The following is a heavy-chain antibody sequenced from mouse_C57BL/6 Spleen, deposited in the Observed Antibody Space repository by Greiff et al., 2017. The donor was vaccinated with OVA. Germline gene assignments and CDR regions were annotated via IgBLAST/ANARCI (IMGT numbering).Heavy chain of an antibody. V-gene: IGHV1-26*01. CDR2: INPNNGGT. D-gene: IGHD2-3*01. J-gene: IGHJ2*01. Sequence: EVQLQQSGPELVKPGASVKISCKASGYTFTDYYMNWVKQSHGKSLEWIGDINPNNGGTSYNQKFKGKATLTVDKSSSTAYMELRSLTSEDSAVYYCARGLLPSYFDYWGQGTTLTVSS. CDR3: ARGLLPSYFDY. CDR1: GYTFTDYY.